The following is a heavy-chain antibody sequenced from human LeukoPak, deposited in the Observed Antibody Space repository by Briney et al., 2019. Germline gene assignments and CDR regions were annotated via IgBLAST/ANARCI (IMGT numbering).Heavy chain of an antibody. CDR3: ARGDYYYDSSGYYYYYYGMDV. Sequence: ASVKVSCKASGYTFTSYDINWVRQATGQGLEWMGWMNPNSGNTGYAQKFQGRVTMTRNTPISTAYMELSSLRSEDTAVYYCARGDYYYDSSGYYYYYYGMDVWGQGTTVTVSS. CDR1: GYTFTSYD. D-gene: IGHD3-22*01. CDR2: MNPNSGNT. V-gene: IGHV1-8*01. J-gene: IGHJ6*02.